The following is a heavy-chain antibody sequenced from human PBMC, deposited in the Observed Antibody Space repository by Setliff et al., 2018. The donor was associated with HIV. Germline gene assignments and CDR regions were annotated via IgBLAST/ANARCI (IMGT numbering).Heavy chain of an antibody. CDR1: RFDFNNYW. J-gene: IGHJ4*02. Sequence: GESLKISCAASRFDFNNYWMAWIRQAPGRGLEWAAIISNDGGREYYVDSVKGRFTISRDNAKSSLYLQMDSLRVEDTSVYYCWSGYTSGRWGQGTLVTVSS. CDR3: WSGYTSGR. D-gene: IGHD6-19*01. CDR2: ISNDGGRE. V-gene: IGHV3-7*01.